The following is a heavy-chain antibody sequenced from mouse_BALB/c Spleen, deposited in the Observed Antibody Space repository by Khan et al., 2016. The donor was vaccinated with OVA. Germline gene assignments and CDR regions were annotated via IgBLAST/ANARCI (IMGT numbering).Heavy chain of an antibody. D-gene: IGHD2-10*01. Sequence: VQLQESGPGLAAPSQSLSITCTISGFSLTTYGVHWVRQPPGKGLEWLVVIWSDGTTNYNSALKSRLTITKDNSQRQVFLKMNSLQIDDTAIYFCARQPYYHYNIMDYWGQGTSVTVSS. CDR1: GFSLTTYG. V-gene: IGHV2-6-1*01. J-gene: IGHJ4*01. CDR2: IWSDGTT. CDR3: ARQPYYHYNIMDY.